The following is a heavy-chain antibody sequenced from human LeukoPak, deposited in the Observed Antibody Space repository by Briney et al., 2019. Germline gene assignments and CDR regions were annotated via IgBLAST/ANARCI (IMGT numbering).Heavy chain of an antibody. V-gene: IGHV1-69*06. CDR3: ARGDVPAAIEEDYYYYYGMDV. CDR2: IIPIFGTA. CDR1: GGIFSSYA. J-gene: IGHJ6*04. Sequence: ASVKVSCKASGGIFSSYAIGWVRQAPGQGLEWMGGIIPIFGTANYAQKFQGRVTITADKSTSTAYMELSSLRSEDTAVYYCARGDVPAAIEEDYYYYYGMDVWGKGTTVTVSS. D-gene: IGHD2-2*02.